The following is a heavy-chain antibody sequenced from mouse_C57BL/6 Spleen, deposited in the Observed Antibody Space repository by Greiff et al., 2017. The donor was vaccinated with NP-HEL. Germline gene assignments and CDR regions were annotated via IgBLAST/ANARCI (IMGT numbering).Heavy chain of an antibody. D-gene: IGHD1-1*01. V-gene: IGHV1-69*01. CDR1: GYTFTSYW. CDR3: ASSRYGSSYGYFDY. Sequence: QVQLKQPGAELVMPGASVKLSCKASGYTFTSYWMHWVKQRPGQGLEWIGEIDPSDSYTNYNQKFKGKSTLTVDKSSSTAYMQLSSLTSEDSAVYYGASSRYGSSYGYFDYWGQGTTLTVSS. CDR2: IDPSDSYT. J-gene: IGHJ2*01.